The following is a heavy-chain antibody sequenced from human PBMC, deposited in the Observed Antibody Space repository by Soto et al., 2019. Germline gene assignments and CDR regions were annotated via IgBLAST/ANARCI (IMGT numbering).Heavy chain of an antibody. CDR1: GFTFSDYW. Sequence: EVQLVASGGGMVQPGGSLRLSCAVSGFTFSDYWMTWVRQAPGKGLQWVASINQGGSEIYYVDSVKGRFTVSRDNAKNSVHLQMNSLRAEDTAVYYCARTGYCDFWGQGTLVTVPS. V-gene: IGHV3-7*01. D-gene: IGHD2-21*01. CDR3: ARTGYCDF. J-gene: IGHJ4*02. CDR2: INQGGSEI.